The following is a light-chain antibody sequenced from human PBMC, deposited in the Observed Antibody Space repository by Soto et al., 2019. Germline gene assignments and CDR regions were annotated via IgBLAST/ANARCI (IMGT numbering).Light chain of an antibody. V-gene: IGKV3-15*01. CDR1: QSVGSN. CDR3: QQYTNWPYT. J-gene: IGKJ2*01. CDR2: GAF. Sequence: EIVMTQSPATLSVSPRERASLSCRASQSVGSNLAWYQQTAGQAPRLLIYGAFTRATGIPDRFSGSESGTYFTLTISSLHSEDFAVYSCQQYTNWPYTFGQGTKLEIK.